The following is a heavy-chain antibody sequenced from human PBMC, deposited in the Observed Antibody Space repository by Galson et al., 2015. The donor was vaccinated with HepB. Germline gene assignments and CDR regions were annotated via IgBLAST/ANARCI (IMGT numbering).Heavy chain of an antibody. CDR1: GFTFSSYS. CDR2: ISSSSSTI. D-gene: IGHD6-19*01. Sequence: SLRLSCAASGFTFSSYSMNWVRQAPGKGLEWVSYISSSSSTIYYADSVKGRFTISRDNAKNSLYLQMNSLRDEDTAVYYCAGETREQWLVLGYFQHWGQGTLVTVSS. J-gene: IGHJ1*01. V-gene: IGHV3-48*02. CDR3: AGETREQWLVLGYFQH.